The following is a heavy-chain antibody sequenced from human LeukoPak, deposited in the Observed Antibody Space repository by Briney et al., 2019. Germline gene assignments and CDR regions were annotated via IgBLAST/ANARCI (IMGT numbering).Heavy chain of an antibody. D-gene: IGHD6-6*01. CDR1: GGSISSYY. CDR3: ARFILYSSSPLGWFDP. CDR2: IYTSGST. V-gene: IGHV4-4*09. J-gene: IGHJ5*02. Sequence: SETLSLTCTVSGGSISSYYWSWIRQPPGKGLEWIGYIYTSGSTNYNPSLKSRVTISVDTSKNQFSLKLSSVTAADTAVYYCARFILYSSSPLGWFDPWGQGTRVTVST.